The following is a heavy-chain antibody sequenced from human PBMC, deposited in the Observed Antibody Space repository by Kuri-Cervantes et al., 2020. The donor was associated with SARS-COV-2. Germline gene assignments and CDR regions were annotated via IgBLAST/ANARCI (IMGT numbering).Heavy chain of an antibody. CDR1: GFTVSSNY. Sequence: GESLKISCAASGFTVSSNYMSWVRQAPGKGLEWVGFVRRDGSNYYYADSVKGRFTISGDNSKNSLYLEMNSLRPEDTAVYYCAKVETASLDYWGQGTLVTVSS. D-gene: IGHD3-3*01. CDR2: VRRDGSNY. J-gene: IGHJ4*02. V-gene: IGHV3-30*02. CDR3: AKVETASLDY.